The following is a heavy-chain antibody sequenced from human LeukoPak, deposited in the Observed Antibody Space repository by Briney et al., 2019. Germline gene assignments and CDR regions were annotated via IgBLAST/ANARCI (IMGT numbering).Heavy chain of an antibody. J-gene: IGHJ4*02. D-gene: IGHD5-12*01. CDR1: GFTFNNYW. V-gene: IGHV3-7*02. CDR2: IKEDGSDK. Sequence: GGSLRLSCAASGFTFNNYWMSWVRQAPGKGLKWVASIKEDGSDKYYVDSVKGRFTISRDSAKNSLFLQMNSLRAEDTAVYYCASPVATQPRWGQGTLVTVSS. CDR3: ASPVATQPR.